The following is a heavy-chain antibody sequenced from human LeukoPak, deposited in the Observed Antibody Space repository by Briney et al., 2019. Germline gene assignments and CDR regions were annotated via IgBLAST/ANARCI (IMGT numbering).Heavy chain of an antibody. V-gene: IGHV1-46*04. CDR2: INPIGGST. J-gene: IGHJ4*02. CDR3: ARAYSSSTGFDY. Sequence: ASVKISCKASGYTFTTYAMNWVRQAPGQGLEWMGIINPIGGSTTYTQKLQGRVTMTRDMSTSTVYMELSSLKSEDTAVYYCARAYSSSTGFDYWGQGTLVTVSS. CDR1: GYTFTTYA. D-gene: IGHD6-13*01.